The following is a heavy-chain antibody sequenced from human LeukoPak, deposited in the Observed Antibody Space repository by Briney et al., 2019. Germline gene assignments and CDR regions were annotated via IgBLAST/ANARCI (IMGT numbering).Heavy chain of an antibody. Sequence: ASVTVSCTASGYTFTGYYMHWVRQAPGQGLEWMGWINPNSGGTNYAQTFQGRVTMTRDTSISTAYMELSRLRSDDTAVYYCARSQYCSGGSCYRFVFDYWGQGTLVTVSS. CDR1: GYTFTGYY. V-gene: IGHV1-2*02. CDR3: ARSQYCSGGSCYRFVFDY. D-gene: IGHD2-15*01. J-gene: IGHJ4*02. CDR2: INPNSGGT.